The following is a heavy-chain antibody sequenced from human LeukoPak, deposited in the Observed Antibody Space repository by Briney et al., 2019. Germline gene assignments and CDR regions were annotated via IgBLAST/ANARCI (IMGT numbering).Heavy chain of an antibody. CDR1: GGTFSSYA. CDR2: IIPILGIA. CDR3: ARASGSYSWFDP. V-gene: IGHV1-69*04. Sequence: GASVKVSCKASGGTFSSYAISWVRQAPGQGLEWMGRIIPILGIANYAQKFQGRVTITADKSTSTAYMELSSLRSEDTAVYYCARASGSYSWFDPWGQGTLLTVSS. J-gene: IGHJ5*02. D-gene: IGHD1-26*01.